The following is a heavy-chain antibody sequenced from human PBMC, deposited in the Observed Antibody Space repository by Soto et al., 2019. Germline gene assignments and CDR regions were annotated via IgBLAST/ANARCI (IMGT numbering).Heavy chain of an antibody. J-gene: IGHJ4*02. CDR2: INHRGST. CDR3: ARGGSYGYVH. Sequence: SETLSLTCAVDDSLFRGYHRSWIRQPPGKGLEWIGEINHRGSTNYNPSLKSRVTISVDTSKNQFSLKLSSVTAADTAVYYCARGGSYGYVHWGQGTLVTVSS. CDR1: DSLFRGYH. V-gene: IGHV4-34*01. D-gene: IGHD5-18*01.